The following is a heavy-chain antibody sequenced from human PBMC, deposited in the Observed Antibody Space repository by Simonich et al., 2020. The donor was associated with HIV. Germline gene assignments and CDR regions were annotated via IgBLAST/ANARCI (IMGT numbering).Heavy chain of an antibody. V-gene: IGHV3-23*01. CDR2: ISESGCST. Sequence: EVQLLESGGGLVQPGGSLRLSCAASGFTFSSYAMSWVRQAPGKGWWGVSAISESGCSTNSTDSVKGRFTISRDNSKNTLYLQMNSLRAEDTAVYYCAKDRYYNCWSGYYDYWGQGTLVTVSS. CDR1: GFTFSSYA. D-gene: IGHD3-3*01. CDR3: AKDRYYNCWSGYYDY. J-gene: IGHJ4*02.